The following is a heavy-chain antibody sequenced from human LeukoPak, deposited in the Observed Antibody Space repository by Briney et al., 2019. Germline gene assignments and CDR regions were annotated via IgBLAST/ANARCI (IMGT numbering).Heavy chain of an antibody. CDR3: AMPSSPYYYDSSGLRDAFDI. Sequence: PGGSLRLSCAASGSTFSSYGMHWVRQAPGKGLEWVAVISYDGSNKYYADSVKGRFTISRDNSKNTLYLQMNSLRAEDTAVYYCAMPSSPYYYDSSGLRDAFDIWGQGTMVTVSS. CDR1: GSTFSSYG. CDR2: ISYDGSNK. J-gene: IGHJ3*02. D-gene: IGHD3-22*01. V-gene: IGHV3-30*03.